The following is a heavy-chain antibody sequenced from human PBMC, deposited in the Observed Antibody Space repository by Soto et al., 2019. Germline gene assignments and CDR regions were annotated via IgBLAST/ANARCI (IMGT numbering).Heavy chain of an antibody. D-gene: IGHD3-3*01. CDR3: ARAAYDFWSAYPDDC. Sequence: QVQLVQSGAEVKTPGASVKVSCKASGYTFTTFSIHWVRQAPGQRLEWMGWINAGNGNTKYSQRFHDRVTITRDTSASTAYMELSSLRSEDTAIFYCARAAYDFWSAYPDDCGGQGTLVTVSS. CDR1: GYTFTTFS. CDR2: INAGNGNT. V-gene: IGHV1-3*01. J-gene: IGHJ4*02.